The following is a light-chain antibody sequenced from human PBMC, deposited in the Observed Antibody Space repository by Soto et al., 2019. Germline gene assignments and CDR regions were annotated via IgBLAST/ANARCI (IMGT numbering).Light chain of an antibody. Sequence: EIVMTQSPATLSVSPGERATLSCRASQSVSNNYLAWYQQKPGQAPRLLIYGASSRATGIPDRFSGSGSGTDFTLTISSLQSEDFAVYYCQQYNNWPRTFGQGTKVDI. CDR2: GAS. CDR1: QSVSNN. CDR3: QQYNNWPRT. J-gene: IGKJ1*01. V-gene: IGKV3D-15*01.